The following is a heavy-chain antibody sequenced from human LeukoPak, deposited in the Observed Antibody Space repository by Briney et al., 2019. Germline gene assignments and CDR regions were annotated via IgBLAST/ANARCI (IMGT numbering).Heavy chain of an antibody. Sequence: GGSLRLSCAASGFTFSSFGISWVRQAPGKGLEWVSAISGSGGSTYYADSVKGRFTISRDNFKNTLYLQMNCLIAEDTAVSYGALLVSATNAFGFYYYYMDVWGKGTTVTVSS. CDR1: GFTFSSFG. V-gene: IGHV3-23*01. J-gene: IGHJ6*03. CDR2: ISGSGGST. D-gene: IGHD2/OR15-2a*01. CDR3: ALLVSATNAFGFYYYYMDV.